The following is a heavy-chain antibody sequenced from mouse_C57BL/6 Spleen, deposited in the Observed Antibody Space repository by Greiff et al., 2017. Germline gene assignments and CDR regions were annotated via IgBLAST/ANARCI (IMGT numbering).Heavy chain of an antibody. J-gene: IGHJ1*03. D-gene: IGHD1-1*01. CDR3: ARTDITTAGDWYCDV. CDR2: INPTNGGT. Sequence: EVQLQHSGPELVKPGASVKISCKASGYTFTDYYMNWVKPSHGKRLEWIGDINPTNGGTSYNQKFKGKATLTVDKSSRTAYMELRSLTSEDSAVYYCARTDITTAGDWYCDVWGTGTTVTVSS. CDR1: GYTFTDYY. V-gene: IGHV1-26*01.